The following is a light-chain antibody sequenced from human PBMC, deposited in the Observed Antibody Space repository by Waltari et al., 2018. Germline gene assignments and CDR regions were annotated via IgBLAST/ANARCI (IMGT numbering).Light chain of an antibody. CDR2: GAS. Sequence: DIQMTQPPPSLSASVGDRITITCRASQTISSYLNWYQQKPGKAPKLLIYGASTVHSGVPSRFSGRGSDTDFTHTISNLQPEDCATYCCQQNYCTWTFGQGTKVEIK. CDR3: QQNYCTWT. CDR1: QTISSY. V-gene: IGKV1-39*01. J-gene: IGKJ1*01.